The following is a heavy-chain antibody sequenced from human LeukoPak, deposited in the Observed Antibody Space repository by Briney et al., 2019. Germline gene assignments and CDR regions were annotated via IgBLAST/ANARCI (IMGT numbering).Heavy chain of an antibody. V-gene: IGHV3-30*02. CDR2: IRYDGSNK. CDR3: AKDSEGYCSSTSCYTLNY. D-gene: IGHD2-2*02. CDR1: GFTFSSYG. J-gene: IGHJ4*02. Sequence: GGSLRLSCAGSGFTFSSYGMHWVRQAPGKGLEWVAFIRYDGSNKYYADSVEGRFTISRDNSKNTLYLQMNSLRAEDTAVYYCAKDSEGYCSSTSCYTLNYWGQGTLVTVSS.